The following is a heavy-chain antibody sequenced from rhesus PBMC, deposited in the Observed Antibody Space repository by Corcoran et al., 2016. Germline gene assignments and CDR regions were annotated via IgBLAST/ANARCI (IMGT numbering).Heavy chain of an antibody. J-gene: IGHJ4*01. CDR2: ISYDGSKK. V-gene: IGHV3-54*02. Sequence: EVQLVESGGGWVQPGGSLRLSCAASGFTFSSYGMHWVREAPGKGLEWVAVISYDGSKKDYADSVKDRFTISRDNSQNMLYLQMNNRKLEDTAVYYCTLTEGAAAGSLDYWGQGVLVTVSS. CDR3: TLTEGAAAGSLDY. D-gene: IGHD6-25*01. CDR1: GFTFSSYG.